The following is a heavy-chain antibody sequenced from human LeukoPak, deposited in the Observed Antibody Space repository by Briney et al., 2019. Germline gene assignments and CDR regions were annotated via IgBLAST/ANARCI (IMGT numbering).Heavy chain of an antibody. V-gene: IGHV3-23*01. CDR2: ISGSGGST. CDR3: AKDEGYCGGDCYSFNY. D-gene: IGHD2-21*01. CDR1: GFTFSSYA. Sequence: PGGSLRLSCAASGFTFSSYAMSWVRQAPGKGLEWVSAISGSGGSTYYADSVKGRFTIPRDNSKNTLYLQMNSLRAEDTAVYYCAKDEGYCGGDCYSFNYWGQGTLVTVSS. J-gene: IGHJ4*02.